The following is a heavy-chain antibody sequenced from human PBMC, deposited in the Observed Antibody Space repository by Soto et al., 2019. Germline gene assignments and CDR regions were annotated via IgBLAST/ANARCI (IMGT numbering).Heavy chain of an antibody. V-gene: IGHV3-9*01. D-gene: IGHD1-26*01. CDR1: GFTFDDYA. CDR2: ISWNSDKL. Sequence: EVQLVESGGGLVQPGRSLRLSCTGSGFTFDDYAMHWVRQAPGEGLAWVSGISWNSDKLDYADSVKGRFTISRDNAKNSLYLQMSSLRAEDTALYYCVKDLGGSHWAGHFDYWGQGALVTVSA. J-gene: IGHJ4*02. CDR3: VKDLGGSHWAGHFDY.